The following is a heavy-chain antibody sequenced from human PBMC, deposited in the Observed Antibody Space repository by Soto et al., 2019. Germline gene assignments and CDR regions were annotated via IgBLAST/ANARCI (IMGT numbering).Heavy chain of an antibody. J-gene: IGHJ3*02. CDR3: ARAKLGGPATVLYVVFDM. CDR2: MNPNSGNT. V-gene: IGHV1-8*01. CDR1: GYTFTSYD. Sequence: ASVKVSCKASGYTFTSYDINWVRQATGQGLEWMGWMNPNSGNTGYAQKFQGRVTMTRNTSISTAYMELSSLRSEDTAVYYCARAKLGGPATVLYVVFDMGGKGKMVTV. D-gene: IGHD7-27*01.